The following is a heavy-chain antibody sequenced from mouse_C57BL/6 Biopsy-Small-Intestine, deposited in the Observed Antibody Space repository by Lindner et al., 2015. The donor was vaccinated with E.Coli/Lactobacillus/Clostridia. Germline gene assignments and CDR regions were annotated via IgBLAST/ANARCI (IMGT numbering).Heavy chain of an antibody. J-gene: IGHJ4*01. Sequence: VQLQESGPELVKPGASVKISCKTSGYTFTDYYINWVKQRPGQGLEWIGRIYPGDGDTNYNGKFKGKATLTADKSSSTAYMQLNSLTSEDSAVYFCARGSNPYYYAMDYWGQGTSVTVSS. CDR1: GYTFTDYY. CDR3: ARGSNPYYYAMDY. V-gene: IGHV1-82*01. CDR2: IYPGDGDT. D-gene: IGHD2-5*01.